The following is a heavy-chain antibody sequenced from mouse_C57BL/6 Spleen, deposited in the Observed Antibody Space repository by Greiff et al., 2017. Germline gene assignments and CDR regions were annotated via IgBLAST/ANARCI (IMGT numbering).Heavy chain of an antibody. CDR1: GYTFTDYY. D-gene: IGHD4-1*01. J-gene: IGHJ2*01. CDR2: INPNNGGT. CDR3: ARGAGTPDY. V-gene: IGHV1-22*01. Sequence: VQLQQSGPELVKPGASVKMSCKASGYTFTDYYMHWVKQSPGKSLEWIGYINPNNGGTSYNQKFKGKATLTVNKSSSTAYMELRSLTSEDSAVYYCARGAGTPDYWGQGTTLTVSS.